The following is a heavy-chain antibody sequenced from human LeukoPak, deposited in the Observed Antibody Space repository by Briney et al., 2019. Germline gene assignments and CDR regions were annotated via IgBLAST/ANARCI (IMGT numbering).Heavy chain of an antibody. V-gene: IGHV1-46*01. CDR3: ARGPWGIAAAGPNKDFQR. J-gene: IGHJ1*01. CDR1: GYTFTSYY. D-gene: IGHD6-13*01. Sequence: GAAVKVSCKASGYTFTSYYMHWVRQAPGQGLEWMGIINPSGGSTSYAQKFQGRVTMTRDTSTSTVYMELSSLRSEDTAVYYCARGPWGIAAAGPNKDFQRWGQGTLVTVSS. CDR2: INPSGGST.